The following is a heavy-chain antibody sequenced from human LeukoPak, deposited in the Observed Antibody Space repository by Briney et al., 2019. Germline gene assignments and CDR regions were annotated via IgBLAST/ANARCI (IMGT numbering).Heavy chain of an antibody. V-gene: IGHV3-21*01. CDR2: ISTSSSYI. Sequence: GGSLRLSCAASGFTFSHYSMNWVRQAPGKGLEWVSSISTSSSYIYYADSVKGRFTVSRNNAKNSLYLQMDSLRAEDTAVYYCARDGTWELLLGAFDIWGQGTMVTVSS. CDR1: GFTFSHYS. D-gene: IGHD1-26*01. J-gene: IGHJ3*02. CDR3: ARDGTWELLLGAFDI.